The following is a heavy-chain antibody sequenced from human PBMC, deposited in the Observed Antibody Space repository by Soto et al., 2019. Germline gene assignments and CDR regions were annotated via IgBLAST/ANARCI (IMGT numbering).Heavy chain of an antibody. J-gene: IGHJ5*02. CDR1: SGSISSSTYY. D-gene: IGHD5-12*01. CDR3: ARRIVATETFDP. Sequence: PSETLSLTCTVSSGSISSSTYYWGWIRQPPGKGLEWIGSIYYSGSTYYNPSLNSRVTISVDTSKNQFSLTVTSVTAADTAVYYCARRIVATETFDPWGQGTLVTVSS. CDR2: IYYSGST. V-gene: IGHV4-39*01.